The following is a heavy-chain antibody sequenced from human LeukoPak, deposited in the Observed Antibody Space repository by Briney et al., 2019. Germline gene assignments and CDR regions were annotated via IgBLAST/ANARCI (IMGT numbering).Heavy chain of an antibody. J-gene: IGHJ4*02. D-gene: IGHD1-14*01. Sequence: PSETLSLTCSVSGGSVSSYYWSWIRQSPGKGLEWIGYIHNSGRTNYNPSLKSRVTGFVDTSKSQVSLRLSSVTAADTAVYYCARHGTISSESYFDYWGQGALVTVSS. V-gene: IGHV4-59*08. CDR1: GGSVSSYY. CDR2: IHNSGRT. CDR3: ARHGTISSESYFDY.